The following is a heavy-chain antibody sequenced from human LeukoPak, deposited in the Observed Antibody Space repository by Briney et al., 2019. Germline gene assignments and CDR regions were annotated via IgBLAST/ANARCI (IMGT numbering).Heavy chain of an antibody. CDR2: INPNSGGT. CDR1: GYTFTGYY. CDR3: ARDNPTGTHAFDI. D-gene: IGHD1-14*01. J-gene: IGHJ3*02. Sequence: ASVKVSCKASGYTFTGYYMHWVRQAPGQGLEWMGWINPNSGGTNYAQKFQGRVTMTRDTSISTAYMELSRLRSDDTAVYYCARDNPTGTHAFDIWGQGTMVTVSS. V-gene: IGHV1-2*02.